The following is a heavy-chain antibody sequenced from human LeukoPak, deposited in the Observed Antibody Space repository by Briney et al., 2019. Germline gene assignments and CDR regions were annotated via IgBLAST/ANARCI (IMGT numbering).Heavy chain of an antibody. V-gene: IGHV3-33*01. CDR2: IWYDGSNK. J-gene: IGHJ4*02. Sequence: GGSLRLSCAASGFTFSSYGMHWVRQAPGKGLEWVAVIWYDGSNKYYADSVKGRFTISRDNSKNTLYLQMNSLRAEDTAVYYCARDRSSSWYPGYWGQGTLVTVSS. CDR1: GFTFSSYG. CDR3: ARDRSSSWYPGY. D-gene: IGHD6-13*01.